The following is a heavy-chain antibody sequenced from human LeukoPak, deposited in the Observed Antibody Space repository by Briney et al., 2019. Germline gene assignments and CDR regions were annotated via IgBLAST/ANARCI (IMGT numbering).Heavy chain of an antibody. CDR2: IIPIFGTA. D-gene: IGHD1-26*01. CDR1: GGTFSSYA. J-gene: IGHJ4*02. CDR3: ARVGPGSGSYFDY. V-gene: IGHV1-69*06. Sequence: SVKVSCKASGGTFSSYAISWVRQAPGQGLEWMGGIIPIFGTANYAQKFQGRVTITADKSTSTAYMELSSLRSEDTAVYYCARVGPGSGSYFDYWGQGTLVTVSS.